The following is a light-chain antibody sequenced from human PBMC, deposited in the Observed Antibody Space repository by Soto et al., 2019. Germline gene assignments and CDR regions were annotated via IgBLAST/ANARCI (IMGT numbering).Light chain of an antibody. CDR3: QVWDSSSDHVV. CDR2: RNN. Sequence: QSVLTQPPSASGTPGQRVTISCSGSSSNIGSNYVYWYQQLPGTAPKLLIYRNNQRPSGVPDRFSGSKSGTSASLAISGLRSEDEADYYCQVWDSSSDHVVFGGGTKVTVL. CDR1: SSNIGSNY. J-gene: IGLJ2*01. V-gene: IGLV1-47*01.